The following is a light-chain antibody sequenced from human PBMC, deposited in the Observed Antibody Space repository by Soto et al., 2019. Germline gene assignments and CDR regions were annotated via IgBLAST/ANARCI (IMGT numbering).Light chain of an antibody. CDR1: QSISIW. V-gene: IGKV1-5*01. Sequence: DIQMTQSPSTLSASVGDRVTITCRASQSISIWLAWYQQKPGKAPKLLIYGASTLEGGVPSRFSGSGSGTEFTLTISSLQSDDFATYYCQQYNSYSGTFGQGTKVEIE. CDR2: GAS. J-gene: IGKJ1*01. CDR3: QQYNSYSGT.